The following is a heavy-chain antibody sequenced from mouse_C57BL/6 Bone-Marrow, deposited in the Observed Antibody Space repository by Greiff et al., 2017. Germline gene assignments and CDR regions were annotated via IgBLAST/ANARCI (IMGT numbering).Heavy chain of an antibody. J-gene: IGHJ1*03. Sequence: VQLQQSVAELVRPGASVKLSCTASGFNIKNTYMHWVKQRPEQGLEWIGRIDPANGNTKYAPKFQGKDTITADTSSNPAYLQLSSLTSEDTASYYCAMWLPSYWYFDVWGTGTTVTFSS. D-gene: IGHD2-2*01. V-gene: IGHV14-3*01. CDR1: GFNIKNTY. CDR2: IDPANGNT. CDR3: AMWLPSYWYFDV.